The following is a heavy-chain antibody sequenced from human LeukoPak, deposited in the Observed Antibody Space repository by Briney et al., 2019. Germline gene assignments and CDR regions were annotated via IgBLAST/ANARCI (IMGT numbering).Heavy chain of an antibody. CDR3: AKYAYNWNAPDGFDM. D-gene: IGHD1-1*01. CDR1: GFTFSSYG. CDR2: ISSDGSRK. V-gene: IGHV3-30*18. J-gene: IGHJ3*02. Sequence: GGSLRLSCEVSGFTFSSYGMNWVRQAPGKGLEWVAVISSDGSRKHYGDSVKGRFTISRDNSESTLFLQMNSLRTDDTSVYFCAKYAYNWNAPDGFDMWGQGTMVIVSS.